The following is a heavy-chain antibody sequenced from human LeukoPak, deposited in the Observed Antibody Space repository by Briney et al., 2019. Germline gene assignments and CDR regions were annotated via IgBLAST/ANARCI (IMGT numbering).Heavy chain of an antibody. Sequence: SETLSLTCSVSGGSISSHYWNWIRQPPGKGLEWIGSLYRSGSTYYNPSLKSRVTISLDTSKNQFSLKLSSVTAADTAVYYCARDSRIAVAGFYYFDYWGQGTLVTVSS. CDR1: GGSISSHY. V-gene: IGHV4-38-2*02. CDR3: ARDSRIAVAGFYYFDY. D-gene: IGHD6-19*01. J-gene: IGHJ4*02. CDR2: LYRSGST.